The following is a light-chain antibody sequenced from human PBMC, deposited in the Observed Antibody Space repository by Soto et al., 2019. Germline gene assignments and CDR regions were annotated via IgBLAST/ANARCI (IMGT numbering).Light chain of an antibody. CDR1: SSDVGSHNL. CDR3: CSFGGSRAV. Sequence: QSALTQPASVSGSPGQSITISCTGTSSDVGSHNLVSWYQQHPGQAPKLMIYEVSKRPLGVAARFSASKSSNTAALTISGLLAEDEADYYCCSFGGSRAVFGGGTQVTVL. V-gene: IGLV2-23*02. CDR2: EVS. J-gene: IGLJ7*01.